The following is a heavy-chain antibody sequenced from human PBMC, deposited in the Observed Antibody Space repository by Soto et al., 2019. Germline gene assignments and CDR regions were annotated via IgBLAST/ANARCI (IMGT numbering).Heavy chain of an antibody. Sequence: GGSLRLSCAASGFTFDDYAMHWVRQAPGKGLEWVSGISWNSGSIGYADSVKGRFTISRDNAKNSLYLQMNSLRAEDTALYYCAKDTAAATLGGFDYWGQGTLVTVSS. D-gene: IGHD2-15*01. V-gene: IGHV3-9*01. CDR2: ISWNSGSI. CDR3: AKDTAAATLGGFDY. J-gene: IGHJ4*02. CDR1: GFTFDDYA.